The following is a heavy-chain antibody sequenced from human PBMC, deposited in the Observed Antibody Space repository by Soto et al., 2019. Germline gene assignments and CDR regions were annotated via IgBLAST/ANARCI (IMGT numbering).Heavy chain of an antibody. D-gene: IGHD3-22*01. CDR1: GFTFSSYA. Sequence: GGSLRLSCAASGFTFSSYAMHWVRQAPGKGLEWVAVIWFDGNNFYADSVKGRFTISRDNSKNTLHLQMNSLRAEDTALYYCARDLIYYDNGGSGSWFHDGMDVWGQGTTVTVSS. CDR3: ARDLIYYDNGGSGSWFHDGMDV. CDR2: IWFDGNN. V-gene: IGHV3-33*08. J-gene: IGHJ6*02.